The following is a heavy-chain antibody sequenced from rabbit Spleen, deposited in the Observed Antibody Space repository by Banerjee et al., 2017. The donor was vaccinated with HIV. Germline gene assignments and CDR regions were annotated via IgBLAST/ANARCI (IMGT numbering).Heavy chain of an antibody. J-gene: IGHJ4*01. CDR3: ARDLEGVIGWNFGW. Sequence: QEQLVESGGGLVKPEGSLALSCTASGFSFSFKAVMCWVRQAPGKGLEWIACINAVTGKAVYASWAKGRFPFSKTSSTTVTLQMTSLTAADTATYFCARDLEGVIGWNFGWWGPGTLVTVS. CDR2: INAVTGKA. D-gene: IGHD1-1*01. CDR1: GFSFSFKAV. V-gene: IGHV1S45*01.